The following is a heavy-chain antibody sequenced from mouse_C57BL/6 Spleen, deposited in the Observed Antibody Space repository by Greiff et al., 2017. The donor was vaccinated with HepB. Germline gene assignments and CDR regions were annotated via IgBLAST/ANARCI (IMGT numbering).Heavy chain of an antibody. CDR3: TRYAGSPYYFDY. CDR1: GYTFTDYE. J-gene: IGHJ2*01. Sequence: VQLQQSGAELVRPGASVTLSCKASGYTFTDYEMHWVKQTPVHGLEWIGAIDPETGGTAYNQKFKGKAILTADKSSSTAYMELRSLTSEDSAVYYCTRYAGSPYYFDYWGQGTTLTVSS. CDR2: IDPETGGT. V-gene: IGHV1-15*01.